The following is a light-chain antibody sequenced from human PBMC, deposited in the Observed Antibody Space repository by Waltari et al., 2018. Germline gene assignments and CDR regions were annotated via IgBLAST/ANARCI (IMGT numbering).Light chain of an antibody. V-gene: IGKV3-15*01. CDR3: QQYNTWPSVT. CDR1: QSVNTD. J-gene: IGKJ5*01. CDR2: GAS. Sequence: EMVMTQSPASLSVSPGETATLSCRASQSVNTDLAWYQQKPGQAPRLFIYGASTRTTDVPARFSGSGSGTEFTLTISSLQSEDFAVYYCQQYNTWPSVTFGQGIRLQIK.